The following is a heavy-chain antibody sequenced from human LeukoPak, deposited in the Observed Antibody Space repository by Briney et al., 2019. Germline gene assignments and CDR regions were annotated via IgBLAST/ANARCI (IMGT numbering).Heavy chain of an antibody. CDR3: ARGRGRSEKRHGDMLYYYYAMDV. Sequence: PGGSLRLSCAASGFTFSSYGMHWVRQAPGKGLEWVAVIWYDGSNKYYADSVKGRFTISRDNSKNTLYLQMNSLSPEDTAVYYCARGRGRSEKRHGDMLYYYYAMDVWGQGTTVTVSS. CDR1: GFTFSSYG. J-gene: IGHJ6*02. CDR2: IWYDGSNK. V-gene: IGHV3-33*01. D-gene: IGHD2-21*02.